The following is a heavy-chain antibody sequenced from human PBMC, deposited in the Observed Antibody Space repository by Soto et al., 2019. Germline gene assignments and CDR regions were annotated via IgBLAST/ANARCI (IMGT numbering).Heavy chain of an antibody. Sequence: QVQLVQSGAEVKKPGASVKVSCKASGYTFTSYGISWVRQAPGQGLEWMGWISAYNGNTNYAQKLQGRVTMTTDTSTSTAYMELRSLSSDDTAVYYCARRGYCSGGSCYSRIYYYYYGMDVWGQGTTVTVSS. CDR1: GYTFTSYG. CDR3: ARRGYCSGGSCYSRIYYYYYGMDV. D-gene: IGHD2-15*01. J-gene: IGHJ6*02. V-gene: IGHV1-18*04. CDR2: ISAYNGNT.